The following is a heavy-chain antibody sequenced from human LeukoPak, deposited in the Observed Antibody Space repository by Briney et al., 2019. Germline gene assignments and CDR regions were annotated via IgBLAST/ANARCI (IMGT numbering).Heavy chain of an antibody. V-gene: IGHV1-18*01. CDR1: GYTINSYD. CDR2: TSVYNGNT. Sequence: ASVKVSCTASGYTINSYDISWVRQAPGQGLEWMGWTSVYNGNTNYAQKFQGRVTMTTDTSTSTTYMELRSLRSDDTAMYYCARVDSGRYYGHDYWGQGTLVTVTS. J-gene: IGHJ4*02. D-gene: IGHD1-26*01. CDR3: ARVDSGRYYGHDY.